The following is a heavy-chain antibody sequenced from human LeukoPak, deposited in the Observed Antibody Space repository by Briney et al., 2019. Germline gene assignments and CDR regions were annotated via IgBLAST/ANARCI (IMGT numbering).Heavy chain of an antibody. J-gene: IGHJ5*02. CDR2: IYYSGST. CDR3: ARGLRAVYHWFAP. V-gene: IGHV4-31*03. D-gene: IGHD3-16*01. CDR1: GGSISSGGYY. Sequence: SQTLSLTCTVSGGSISSGGYYWSWIRQHPGKGLEWIGYIYYSGSTYYNPSLKSRVTISVDTSKNQFSLKLSSVTAADTAVYYRARGLRAVYHWFAPWGHSTLVTGSS.